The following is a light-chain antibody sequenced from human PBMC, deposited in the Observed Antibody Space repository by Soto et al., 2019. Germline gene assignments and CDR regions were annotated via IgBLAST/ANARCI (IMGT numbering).Light chain of an antibody. Sequence: EIVLTQSPGTLSLSPGERATLSCRASQSVSSSYLAWYQQKPGQAPRLLIYGASSRATGIPDRFSGRGSGTDFTLTISRLEPEDFAVYYCQKYGSSPRWTFGQRNRVDIK. CDR2: GAS. J-gene: IGKJ1*01. V-gene: IGKV3-20*01. CDR1: QSVSSSY. CDR3: QKYGSSPRWT.